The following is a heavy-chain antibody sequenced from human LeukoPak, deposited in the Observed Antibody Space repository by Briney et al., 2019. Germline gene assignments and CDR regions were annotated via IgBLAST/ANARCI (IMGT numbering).Heavy chain of an antibody. CDR1: GGSFSGYY. J-gene: IGHJ6*02. D-gene: IGHD5-12*01. V-gene: IGHV4-34*01. Sequence: SETLSLTCAVYGGSFSGYYWGWIRQPPGKGLEWIGEINHSGSTNYNPSLKSRVTISVDTSKNQFSLKLSSVTAADTAVYYCARDPKWLRLSLSQTYGTDVWGQGTTVTVSS. CDR2: INHSGST. CDR3: ARDPKWLRLSLSQTYGTDV.